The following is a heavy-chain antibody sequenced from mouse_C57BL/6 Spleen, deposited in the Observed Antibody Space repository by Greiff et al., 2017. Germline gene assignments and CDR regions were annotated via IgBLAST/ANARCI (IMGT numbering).Heavy chain of an antibody. CDR1: GYTFTDYY. V-gene: IGHV1-26*01. CDR3: ARNYDGYI. CDR2: INPNNGGT. Sequence: EVQLQQSGPELVKPGASVKISCKASGYTFTDYYMNWVKQSHGKSLEWIGDINPNNGGTSYNQKFKGKATLTVDKSSSTAYMELRSLTSEDSAVYYCARNYDGYIWGQGTTLTVSS. D-gene: IGHD2-3*01. J-gene: IGHJ2*01.